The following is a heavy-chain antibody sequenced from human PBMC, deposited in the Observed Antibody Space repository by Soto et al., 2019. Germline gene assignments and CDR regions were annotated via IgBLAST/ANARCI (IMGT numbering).Heavy chain of an antibody. J-gene: IGHJ6*02. Sequence: EVQLVESGGILVQPGGSLRLSCAASGFAFSGYWMSWVRQAPGMGLEWVANIKQDGGEIYYVDSVKGRFTISRDNAKNSLYLQMNSLRAEDTAVYYCARVTIEAPAYCYCIAVWGQGTTVTVSS. CDR2: IKQDGGEI. D-gene: IGHD3-10*01. V-gene: IGHV3-7*01. CDR1: GFAFSGYW. CDR3: ARVTIEAPAYCYCIAV.